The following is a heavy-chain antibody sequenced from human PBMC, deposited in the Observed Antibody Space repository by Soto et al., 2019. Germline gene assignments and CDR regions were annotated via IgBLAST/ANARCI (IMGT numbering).Heavy chain of an antibody. CDR3: AREGTTMVRGVISKWFDP. J-gene: IGHJ5*02. CDR1: GGSISSGGYS. CDR2: IYHSGST. V-gene: IGHV4-30-2*01. Sequence: PSETLSLTCAVSGGSISSGGYSWSWIRQPPGKGLEWIGYIYHSGSTYYNPSLKSRVTISVDRSKNQFSLKLSSVTAADTAEYYCAREGTTMVRGVISKWFDPWGQGPLVTVSS. D-gene: IGHD3-10*01.